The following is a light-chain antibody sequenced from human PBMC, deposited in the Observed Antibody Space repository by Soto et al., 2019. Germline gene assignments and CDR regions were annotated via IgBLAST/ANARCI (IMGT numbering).Light chain of an antibody. CDR3: HQYSSYSWT. CDR2: EAS. V-gene: IGKV1-5*03. CDR1: ESIGNW. J-gene: IGKJ1*01. Sequence: DIQMTQSPSTLSASEGDRVTITCRASESIGNWLAWYQQKSEKAPNLLIHEASNLEDGVPSRFSGRGSGTEFTLTISSLQPDDFATYYCHQYSSYSWTFGQGTKVEIK.